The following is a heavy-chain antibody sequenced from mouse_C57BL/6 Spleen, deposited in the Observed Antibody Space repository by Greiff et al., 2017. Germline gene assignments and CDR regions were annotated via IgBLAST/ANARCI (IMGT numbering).Heavy chain of an antibody. V-gene: IGHV1-52*01. D-gene: IGHD2-4*01. J-gene: IGHJ2*01. Sequence: QVQLQQPGAELVRPGSSVKLSCKASGYTFTSYWMHWVKQRPIQGLEWIGNIDPSDSETHYNQKFKDKATLTVDKSSSTAYMQLSSLTSEDSAVYYCERRRDYDEGYYFDYWGQGTTLTVSS. CDR3: ERRRDYDEGYYFDY. CDR2: IDPSDSET. CDR1: GYTFTSYW.